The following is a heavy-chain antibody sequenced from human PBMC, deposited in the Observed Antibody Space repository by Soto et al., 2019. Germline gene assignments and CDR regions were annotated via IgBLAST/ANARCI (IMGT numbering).Heavy chain of an antibody. CDR3: ARLHSHGTYGMDV. J-gene: IGHJ6*02. V-gene: IGHV1-69*13. Sequence: SLKYSCKASGGVFTDTLSWVRQAPGQGLEWMGGIIPIFGTTNYAQKFQGRVTITADESTKTAYMELSTLRSEDTAVYYCARLHSHGTYGMDVWGQGTTVTVSS. CDR1: GGVFTDT. D-gene: IGHD5-18*01. CDR2: IIPIFGTT.